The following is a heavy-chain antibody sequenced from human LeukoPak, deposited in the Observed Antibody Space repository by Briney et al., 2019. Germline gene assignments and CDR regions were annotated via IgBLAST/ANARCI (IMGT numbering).Heavy chain of an antibody. V-gene: IGHV3-53*01. D-gene: IGHD3-10*01. CDR2: IFSGGGT. Sequence: GGSLRLSCAASGFTVSSNYMSWVRQAPGKGLEWVSVIFSGGGTSYADYAKCRFTTSRDNSKNTKYLQMNSLRAEDTAVYYCASQGSGSYYNRFAFDYWGQGTLVTVSS. CDR3: ASQGSGSYYNRFAFDY. J-gene: IGHJ4*02. CDR1: GFTVSSNY.